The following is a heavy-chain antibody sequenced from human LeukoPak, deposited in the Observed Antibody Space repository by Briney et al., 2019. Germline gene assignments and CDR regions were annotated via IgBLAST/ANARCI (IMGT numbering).Heavy chain of an antibody. CDR3: ARDSAAGTIDD. D-gene: IGHD6-13*01. Sequence: GGSLRLSCAASGFTFSSYSMNWVRQAPGKGLEWVSSISSSSSYIYYADSVKGRFTISRDNAKNSLYLQMNSLRAEDTAVYYCARDSAAGTIDDGGQGTLVTVSS. CDR2: ISSSSSYI. J-gene: IGHJ4*02. CDR1: GFTFSSYS. V-gene: IGHV3-21*01.